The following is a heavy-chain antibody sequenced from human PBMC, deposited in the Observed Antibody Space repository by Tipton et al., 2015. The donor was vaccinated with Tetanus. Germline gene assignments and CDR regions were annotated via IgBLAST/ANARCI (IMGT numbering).Heavy chain of an antibody. CDR2: IIPIFGTA. J-gene: IGHJ4*02. V-gene: IGHV1-69*01. D-gene: IGHD2-21*02. Sequence: QVQLVQSGAEVKKPGSSVKVSCKASGGTFSSYAISWVRQAPGQGLEWMGGIIPIFGTANYAQKFQGRVTITADESTSTAYMELSSLRSEDTAVYYCARDYYCGGDCYSYYFDYWGQGTLVTVSS. CDR1: GGTFSSYA. CDR3: ARDYYCGGDCYSYYFDY.